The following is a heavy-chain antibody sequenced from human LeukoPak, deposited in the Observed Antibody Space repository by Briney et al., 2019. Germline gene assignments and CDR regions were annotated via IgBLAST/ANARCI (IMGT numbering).Heavy chain of an antibody. J-gene: IGHJ4*02. CDR1: GGSIRSSNYY. Sequence: SETLSLTCTVSGGSIRSSNYYWGWIRQPPGKGLEWIGNIYYSGSTYYNPSLKSRVTISVDTSKNQFSLKVSSVIAADTAVYHCAPLDSTYRFAHYWGQGTLVTVSS. CDR3: APLDSTYRFAHY. V-gene: IGHV4-39*07. D-gene: IGHD1-1*01. CDR2: IYYSGST.